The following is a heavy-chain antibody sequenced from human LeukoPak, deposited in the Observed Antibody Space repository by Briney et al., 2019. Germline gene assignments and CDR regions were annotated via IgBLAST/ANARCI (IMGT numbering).Heavy chain of an antibody. D-gene: IGHD3-22*01. V-gene: IGHV4-59*08. J-gene: IGHJ2*01. Sequence: PSETLSLTCTVSGGSISSYYWSWIRQPPGKGLEWIGYIYYSGSTNYNPSLKSRVTISVDTPKNQFSLKLSSVTAADTAVYYCARHGSSTYYDSSGYLYWYFDLWGRGTLVTVSS. CDR1: GGSISSYY. CDR3: ARHGSSTYYDSSGYLYWYFDL. CDR2: IYYSGST.